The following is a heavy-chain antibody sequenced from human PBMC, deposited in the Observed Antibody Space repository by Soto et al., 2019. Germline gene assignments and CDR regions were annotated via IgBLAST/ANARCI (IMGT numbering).Heavy chain of an antibody. Sequence: QVQLVQSGAEVKMPGSSVKVPCKASGGTFNSFSIDWVRQAPGQGLEWMGGIIPMSGRPNYAQRFQGRVTFSAHKSTNTVYLEVSSLTNEDTAVYYCTRRGRQSANWFDPWGQGTLVTVSS. CDR1: GGTFNSFS. V-gene: IGHV1-69*06. CDR2: IIPMSGRP. CDR3: TRRGRQSANWFDP. J-gene: IGHJ5*02.